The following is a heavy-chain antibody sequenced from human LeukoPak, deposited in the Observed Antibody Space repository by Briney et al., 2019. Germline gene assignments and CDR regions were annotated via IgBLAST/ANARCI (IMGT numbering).Heavy chain of an antibody. J-gene: IGHJ4*02. D-gene: IGHD1-26*01. CDR2: IYPGDSDT. CDR1: GYSSTSYW. V-gene: IGHV5-51*01. Sequence: GESLKISCKGSGYSSTSYWIGWVRQVPGKGLEWMGIIYPGDSDTRYSPSFQGQVTISADKSISTAYLQWSSLKASDTAMYYCARTETGDSGSYDYWGQGTLVTVSS. CDR3: ARTETGDSGSYDY.